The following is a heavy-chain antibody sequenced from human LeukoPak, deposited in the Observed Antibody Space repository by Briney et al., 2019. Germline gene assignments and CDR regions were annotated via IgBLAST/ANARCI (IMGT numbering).Heavy chain of an antibody. V-gene: IGHV3-7*05. CDR3: ARDDYLGY. J-gene: IGHJ4*02. CDR1: GFTFSGYW. Sequence: GGSLRLSCAASGFTFSGYWMAWVRQPPGGGLEWVAHIRPDGSEKNYVDPVKGRFTISRDNANNSLYLQMGTLRVEDTAVYYCARDDYLGYWGQGTLVAV. CDR2: IRPDGSEK. D-gene: IGHD3-16*01.